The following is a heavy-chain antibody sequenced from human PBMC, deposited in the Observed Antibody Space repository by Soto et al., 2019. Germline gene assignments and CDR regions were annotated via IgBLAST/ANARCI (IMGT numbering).Heavy chain of an antibody. J-gene: IGHJ4*02. V-gene: IGHV3-23*01. Sequence: GGSLRLSCAASGFTFSSYAMSWVRQAPGKGLEWASAISGSGGSTYYADSVKGRFTISRDNSKNTLYLQMNSLRAEDTAVYYCAKVRGSGGSRYFDYWGQGTLVTVS. CDR1: GFTFSSYA. CDR2: ISGSGGST. CDR3: AKVRGSGGSRYFDY. D-gene: IGHD2-15*01.